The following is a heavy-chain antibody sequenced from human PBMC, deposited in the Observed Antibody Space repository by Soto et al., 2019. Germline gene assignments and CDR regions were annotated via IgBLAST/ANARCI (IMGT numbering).Heavy chain of an antibody. D-gene: IGHD2-15*01. CDR1: GYSISSGYH. V-gene: IGHV4-38-2*02. J-gene: IGHJ5*02. CDR2: VLYSGNT. CDR3: ARQDRVVAEGRWFDP. Sequence: PSETLSLTCTVSGYSISSGYHWAWIRQPPGKGLEWLGSVLYSGNTYYNPSLKSRLTISVDKSKNQFSLNLSSVTAADTAVYYCARQDRVVAEGRWFDPWGQGTLVTSPQ.